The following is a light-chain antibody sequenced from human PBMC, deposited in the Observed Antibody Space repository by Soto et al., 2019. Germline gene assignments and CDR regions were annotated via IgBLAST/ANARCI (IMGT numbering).Light chain of an antibody. CDR1: QDIVNS. Sequence: DIQMTQSPSSLSAFVGDRVTITCQASQDIVNSLNWYQQKPGKAPKLLIYAASSLETGVPSKFSGRGSGTDFTFTISSLQPEDVATDYCQHYDSLPPTFGPWTKVDIK. V-gene: IGKV1-33*01. J-gene: IGKJ3*01. CDR3: QHYDSLPPT. CDR2: AAS.